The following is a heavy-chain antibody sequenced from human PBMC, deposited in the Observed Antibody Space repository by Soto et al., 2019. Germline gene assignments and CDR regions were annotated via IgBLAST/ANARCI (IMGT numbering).Heavy chain of an antibody. Sequence: SETLSLTFTVSGASISSYYWSWIRQPPGKGLEWIGYIYYSGSTNYNPSLKSRVTISVDTSKNQFSLKLSSVTAADTAVYYCTLVNYDFWSGYHPKTFWFDPWGQGTLVTVSS. CDR1: GASISSYY. D-gene: IGHD3-3*01. CDR3: TLVNYDFWSGYHPKTFWFDP. CDR2: IYYSGST. J-gene: IGHJ5*02. V-gene: IGHV4-59*01.